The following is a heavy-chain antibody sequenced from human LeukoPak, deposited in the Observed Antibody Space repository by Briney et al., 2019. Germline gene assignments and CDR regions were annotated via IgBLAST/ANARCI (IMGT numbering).Heavy chain of an antibody. CDR1: GGSIXSSSYY. V-gene: IGHV4-39*01. CDR3: ARRDGSGSSP. D-gene: IGHD3-10*01. Sequence: LXXXCXVSGGSIXSSSYYWGWVRQPPGRGLEWVGSIYYSGSTYYNPSLKTRVTISVDTSKNQFSLKLSSVTAADTAVYYCARRDGSGSSPWGQGTLVTVSS. CDR2: IYYSGST. J-gene: IGHJ5*02.